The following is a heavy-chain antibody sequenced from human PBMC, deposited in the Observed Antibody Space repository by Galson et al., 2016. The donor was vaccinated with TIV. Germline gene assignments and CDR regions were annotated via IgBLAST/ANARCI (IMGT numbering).Heavy chain of an antibody. CDR2: FDPEVQKT. CDR1: GDGLTDLV. Sequence: SVKVSCKVSGDGLTDLVIHWVRQAPGKGLEWVGGFDPEVQKTIYAQNFQGRVTLTADTSIDTAYMELGSLRFEDTAVYFCATVAWFPGLSLDNWGQGTLVTVSS. V-gene: IGHV1-24*01. D-gene: IGHD3-22*01. CDR3: ATVAWFPGLSLDN. J-gene: IGHJ4*02.